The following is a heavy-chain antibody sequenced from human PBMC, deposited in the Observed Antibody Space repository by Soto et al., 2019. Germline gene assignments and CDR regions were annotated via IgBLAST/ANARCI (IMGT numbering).Heavy chain of an antibody. CDR2: IYPGDSDT. CDR1: GYSFTSYW. Sequence: GESLKISCKGSGYSFTSYWIGWVRQMPGKGLEWMGIIYPGDSDTRYSPSFQGQVTISADKSISTAYLQWSSLKASDTAMYYCARVHEQQLYYYYGMDVWGQGTTVTVSS. D-gene: IGHD6-13*01. V-gene: IGHV5-51*01. J-gene: IGHJ6*02. CDR3: ARVHEQQLYYYYGMDV.